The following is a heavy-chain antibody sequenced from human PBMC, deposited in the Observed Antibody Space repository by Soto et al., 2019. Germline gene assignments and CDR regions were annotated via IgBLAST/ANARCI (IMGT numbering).Heavy chain of an antibody. Sequence: GGSLRLSCAASGFTFSSYAMSWVRQAPGKGLEWVSAISDSGASTYYADSVKGRFTISRDNSKNTLNLQMNSLRAEDTAVYYCASSVGDCGGGSCHWGFWGQGTLVTVSS. V-gene: IGHV3-23*01. D-gene: IGHD2-15*01. J-gene: IGHJ4*02. CDR1: GFTFSSYA. CDR3: ASSVGDCGGGSCHWGF. CDR2: ISDSGAST.